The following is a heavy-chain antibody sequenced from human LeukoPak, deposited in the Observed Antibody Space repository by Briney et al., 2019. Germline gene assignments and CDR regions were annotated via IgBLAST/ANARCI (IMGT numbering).Heavy chain of an antibody. CDR1: SGSISPYY. V-gene: IGHV4-59*01. D-gene: IGHD5-18*01. CDR3: ARDQVDTDAFDI. J-gene: IGHJ3*02. CDR2: IYYSGST. Sequence: SETLSLTCTVSSGSISPYYWSWIRQPPGKGLEWIGYIYYSGSTNYNPSLKSRVTISVDTSENQFSLKLSSVTAADTAMYYCARDQVDTDAFDIWGQGTMVTVSS.